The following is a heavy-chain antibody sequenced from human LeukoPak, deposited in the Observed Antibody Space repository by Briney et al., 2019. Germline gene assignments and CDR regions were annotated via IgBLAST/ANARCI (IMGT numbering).Heavy chain of an antibody. Sequence: SETLSLTCAVSGYSISSGYYWGWIRQPPGKGLEWIGSIYHSGSTYYNPSLKGRVTISVDTSKNQFSLKLSSVTAADTAVYYCASTSGYGDYDYWGQGTLVTVSS. J-gene: IGHJ4*02. CDR2: IYHSGST. V-gene: IGHV4-38-2*01. CDR3: ASTSGYGDYDY. CDR1: GYSISSGYY. D-gene: IGHD4-17*01.